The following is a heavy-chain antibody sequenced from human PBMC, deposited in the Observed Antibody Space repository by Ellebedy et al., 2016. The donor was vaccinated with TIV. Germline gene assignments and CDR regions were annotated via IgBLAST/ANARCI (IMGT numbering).Heavy chain of an antibody. J-gene: IGHJ4*02. V-gene: IGHV4-39*07. CDR1: GGSIRSSSYY. CDR2: IYYSGST. CDR3: ARGSIWSGLDY. D-gene: IGHD3-3*01. Sequence: MPGGSLRLSCTVSGGSIRSSSYYWGWIRQPQGKGLEWIGSIYYSGSTYYNPSLESRVTISVDTSKNQFSLKLSSVTAADTAVYYCARGSIWSGLDYWGQGTLVTVSS.